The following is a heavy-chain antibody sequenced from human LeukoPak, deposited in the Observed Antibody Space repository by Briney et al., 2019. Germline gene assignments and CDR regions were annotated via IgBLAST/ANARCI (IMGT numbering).Heavy chain of an antibody. CDR2: TYYRSKWYN. D-gene: IGHD3-16*02. V-gene: IGHV6-1*01. CDR3: ARYRDWFDP. J-gene: IGHJ5*02. CDR1: GDSVSINSAA. Sequence: SPTLSLTFAISGDSVSINSAAWYWLRQSPSTGLERQGRTYYRSKWYNHYAASLKSRITIDPDTSKNQFSLQLTSVTPEHTAVYYCARYRDWFDPWGQGTLVTVSS.